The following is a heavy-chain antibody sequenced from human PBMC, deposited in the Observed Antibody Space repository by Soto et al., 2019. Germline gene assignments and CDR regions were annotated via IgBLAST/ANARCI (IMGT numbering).Heavy chain of an antibody. Sequence: SGGSLRLSCAASGFTFSFYAMHWVRQAPGKGLEWVAVISHNGRNKHYVDSVKGRFTISRDNSQDTLYLQMDSLRPDDTAVYYCARQAKIGDRSQFYFDSWGQGTLVTVSS. CDR3: ARQAKIGDRSQFYFDS. J-gene: IGHJ4*02. D-gene: IGHD3-16*01. CDR1: GFTFSFYA. V-gene: IGHV3-30*04. CDR2: ISHNGRNK.